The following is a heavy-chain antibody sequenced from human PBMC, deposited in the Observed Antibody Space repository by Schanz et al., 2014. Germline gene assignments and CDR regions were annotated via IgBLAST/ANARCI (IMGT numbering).Heavy chain of an antibody. CDR1: GFTFSSHC. Sequence: VQLVESGGGLVKPGGSLRLSCAASGFTFSSHCMHWVRQDPGKGLVWVARINSVGSNTDYADSVTGRFTISRDNAKNTLYLQMNTLRAEDTAVYYCARKMKLGVYGGKGHDSLDIWGQGTMVTVSS. D-gene: IGHD4-17*01. CDR3: ARKMKLGVYGGKGHDSLDI. CDR2: INSVGSNT. V-gene: IGHV3-74*02. J-gene: IGHJ3*02.